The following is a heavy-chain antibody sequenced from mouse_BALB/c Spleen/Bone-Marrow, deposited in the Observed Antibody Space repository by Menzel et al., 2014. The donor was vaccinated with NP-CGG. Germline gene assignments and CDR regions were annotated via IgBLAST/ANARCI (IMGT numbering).Heavy chain of an antibody. CDR2: IYPGNSDT. J-gene: IGHJ4*01. V-gene: IGHV1-5*01. CDR1: GYTFTSYW. D-gene: IGHD2-1*01. Sequence: EVQLQQSGTELARPGASVKMSCKASGYTFTSYWMHWVKQRPGQGLEWIGAIYPGNSDTSYNQKFKGKAKLTAVTSTSTAYMELGSLTNGSSAFYDCTVPYGNCVGYYAMDYWGQGTSVTVSA. CDR3: TVPYGNCVGYYAMDY.